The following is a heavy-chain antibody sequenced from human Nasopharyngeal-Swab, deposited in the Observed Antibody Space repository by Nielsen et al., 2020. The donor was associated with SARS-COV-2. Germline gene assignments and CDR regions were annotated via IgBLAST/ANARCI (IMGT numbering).Heavy chain of an antibody. J-gene: IGHJ2*01. CDR2: IYYSGST. V-gene: IGHV4-39*01. CDR1: GGSISSSSYY. Sequence: GSLRLSCTVSGGSISSSSYYWGWIRQPPGKGLEWIGSIYYSGSTYYNPSLKSRVTISVDTSKHQFSLKLRSVTAADTAVYYCARLVGPTMIVVVISPDWYFDLWGRGTLVTVSS. CDR3: ARLVGPTMIVVVISPDWYFDL. D-gene: IGHD3-22*01.